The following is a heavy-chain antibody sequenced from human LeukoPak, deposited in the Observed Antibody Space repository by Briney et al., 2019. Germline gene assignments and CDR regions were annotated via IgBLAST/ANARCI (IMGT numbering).Heavy chain of an antibody. D-gene: IGHD3-10*01. V-gene: IGHV4-39*07. CDR3: ARVGTMVRGVPSGWFDP. J-gene: IGHJ5*02. Sequence: PSETLSLTCTVSGGSISSSSYYWGWIRQPPGKGLEWIGSIYYSGSTYYNPSLKSRVTISVDTSKNQFSLKLSSVTAADTAVYYCARVGTMVRGVPSGWFDPWGQGTLVTVSS. CDR1: GGSISSSSYY. CDR2: IYYSGST.